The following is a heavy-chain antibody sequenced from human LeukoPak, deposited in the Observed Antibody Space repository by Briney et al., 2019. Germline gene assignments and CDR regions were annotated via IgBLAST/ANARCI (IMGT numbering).Heavy chain of an antibody. V-gene: IGHV1-18*01. CDR1: RNTNHKFG. Sequence: ASVKVSCKASRNTNHKFGVTWVRPAAGKGLAWIGWISSDNGHPRYADKFQGRVTITSDKSTTTAYMEMRSLRSDDTAVYFCANVAKGRFFFYYMDVWGKGTTVTVSS. J-gene: IGHJ6*03. CDR2: ISSDNGHP. CDR3: ANVAKGRFFFYYMDV.